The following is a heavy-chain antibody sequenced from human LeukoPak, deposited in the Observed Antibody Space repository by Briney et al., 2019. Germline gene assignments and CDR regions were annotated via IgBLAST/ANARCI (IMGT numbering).Heavy chain of an antibody. J-gene: IGHJ5*02. V-gene: IGHV4-39*02. D-gene: IGHD2-8*01. CDR2: IYYSGSA. CDR1: GGXISSSSYY. CDR3: ARENCANGVCYTGGRNWCDP. Sequence: SETLSLTCTVSGGXISSSSYYWGWIRQPPGKGLEWIGSIYYSGSAYYNPSLKSRVTISVDTSKNQFSLKLTSVTAADTAVYYCARENCANGVCYTGGRNWCDPWGQGTLVTVSS.